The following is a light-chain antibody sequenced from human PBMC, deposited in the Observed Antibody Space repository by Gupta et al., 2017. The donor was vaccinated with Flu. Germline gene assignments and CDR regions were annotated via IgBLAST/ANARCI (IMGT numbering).Light chain of an antibody. J-gene: IGKJ2*03. Sequence: ETVLTQSPDFQSVTPKETVTITCRASEGIGSNLHWFQQKPHQSPKLLIKYASEYGTGVPSRFSGSRSGTDYTLTIHGLEAEDAATYYCQHTNSLLKSFGQGTKMEI. CDR3: QHTNSLLKS. CDR2: YAS. CDR1: EGIGSN. V-gene: IGKV6-21*01.